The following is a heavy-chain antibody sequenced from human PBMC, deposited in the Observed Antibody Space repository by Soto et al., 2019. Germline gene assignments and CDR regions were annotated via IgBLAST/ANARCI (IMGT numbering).Heavy chain of an antibody. Sequence: GGSLRLSCVASGFNFSSYEMFWVRQAPGKGLEWVSYISRTGGTIYYADCVKGRFTISRDNAKKSLFLQMNGPRVEDTARDYCAGALFGAPLGYWGQGAMVTVSS. V-gene: IGHV3-48*03. J-gene: IGHJ4*02. CDR2: ISRTGGTI. CDR3: AGALFGAPLGY. D-gene: IGHD3-3*01. CDR1: GFNFSSYE.